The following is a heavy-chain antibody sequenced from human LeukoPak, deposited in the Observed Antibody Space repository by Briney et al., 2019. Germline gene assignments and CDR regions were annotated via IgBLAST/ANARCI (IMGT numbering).Heavy chain of an antibody. J-gene: IGHJ4*02. CDR2: INPNSGGT. CDR3: ARGYCSGGSCYYYFDY. V-gene: IGHV1-2*02. D-gene: IGHD2-15*01. CDR1: GYTFTGYY. Sequence: ASVKVSCKVSGYTFTGYYMHCVRQAPGQGLEWMGWINPNSGGTNYAQKFQGRVTMTRDTSISTAYMELSRLRSDDTAVYYCARGYCSGGSCYYYFDYWGQGTLVTVSS.